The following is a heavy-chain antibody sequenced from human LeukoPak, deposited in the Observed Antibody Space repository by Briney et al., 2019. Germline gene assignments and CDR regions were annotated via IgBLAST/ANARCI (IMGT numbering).Heavy chain of an antibody. CDR3: ARDRSGWSEFDY. D-gene: IGHD6-19*01. Sequence: GGSLRLSCAASGFTSSSYEMNWVRQAPGKGLEWASYISSSGSTIYYADSVKDRFTISRDNAKNSLYLQMNSLRAEDTAVYYCARDRSGWSEFDYWGQGTLVTVSS. CDR2: ISSSGSTI. V-gene: IGHV3-48*03. CDR1: GFTSSSYE. J-gene: IGHJ4*02.